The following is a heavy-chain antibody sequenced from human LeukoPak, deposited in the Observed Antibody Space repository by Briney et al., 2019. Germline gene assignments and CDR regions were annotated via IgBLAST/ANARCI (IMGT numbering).Heavy chain of an antibody. Sequence: ASVKVSCKTSGYTFTSYGISWVRQAPGQGLEWMGWISAYNGNTNYAQKLQGRVTMTTDTSTSTAYMELRSLRSDDTAVYYCARIYYDYVWGSYRQPLFDYWGQGTLVTVSS. J-gene: IGHJ4*02. CDR3: ARIYYDYVWGSYRQPLFDY. CDR2: ISAYNGNT. D-gene: IGHD3-16*02. V-gene: IGHV1-18*01. CDR1: GYTFTSYG.